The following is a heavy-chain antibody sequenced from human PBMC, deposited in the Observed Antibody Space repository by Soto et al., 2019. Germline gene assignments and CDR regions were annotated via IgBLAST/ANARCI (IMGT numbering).Heavy chain of an antibody. CDR3: ARVQVYSNYYYYGMDV. D-gene: IGHD4-4*01. J-gene: IGHJ6*02. Sequence: GASVKVSCKAFGGTFSSYAISWVRQAPGQGLEWMGGIIPIFGTANYALKFQGRVTITADESTSTAYMELSSLRSEDTAVYYCARVQVYSNYYYYGMDVWGQGTTVTVSS. CDR2: IIPIFGTA. CDR1: GGTFSSYA. V-gene: IGHV1-69*13.